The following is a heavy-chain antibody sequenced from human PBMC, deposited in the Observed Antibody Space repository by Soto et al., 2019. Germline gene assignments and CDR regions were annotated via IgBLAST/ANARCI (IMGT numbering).Heavy chain of an antibody. Sequence: SETLSLTCTVSGGSISSSSYYWGWIRQPPGKGLEWIGSIYYSGSTYYNPSLKSRVTISVDTSKNQFSLKLSSVTAADTAVYYCARVTDRWEPDFDYWGQGTLVTVSS. CDR3: ARVTDRWEPDFDY. D-gene: IGHD1-26*01. CDR2: IYYSGST. CDR1: GGSISSSSYY. V-gene: IGHV4-39*07. J-gene: IGHJ4*02.